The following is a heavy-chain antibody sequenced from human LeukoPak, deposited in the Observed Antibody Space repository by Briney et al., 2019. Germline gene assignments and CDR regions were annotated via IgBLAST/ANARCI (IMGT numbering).Heavy chain of an antibody. CDR1: GYSISSGYY. CDR3: ARVGKSRYFDY. D-gene: IGHD3-3*01. V-gene: IGHV4-38-2*02. Sequence: SETLSLTCTVSGYSISSGYYWGWIRPPPGKGLEWIGSIYHSGSTYYNPSLKSRVTISVDTSKNQFSLKLSSVTAADTAVYYCARVGKSRYFDYWGQGTLVTVSS. J-gene: IGHJ4*02. CDR2: IYHSGST.